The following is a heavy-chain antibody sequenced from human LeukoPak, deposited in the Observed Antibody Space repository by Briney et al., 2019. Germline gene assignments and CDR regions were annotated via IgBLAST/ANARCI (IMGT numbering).Heavy chain of an antibody. CDR3: AGGDTVAVTGSTES. J-gene: IGHJ5*02. CDR1: GGTFSNYG. Sequence: GASVKVSCKASGGTFSNYGISWMRQAPGQGLEWMGGIIPIFGTPKYEEKFQGRVTITADEASNIVYMELTSLRLEDTALYFCAGGDTVAVTGSTESWGQGTLVTVSS. D-gene: IGHD6-19*01. V-gene: IGHV1-69*13. CDR2: IIPIFGTP.